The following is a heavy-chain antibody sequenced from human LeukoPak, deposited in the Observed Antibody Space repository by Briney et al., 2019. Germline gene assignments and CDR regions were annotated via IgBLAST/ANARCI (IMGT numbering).Heavy chain of an antibody. CDR1: GYTFTSYG. V-gene: IGHV1-18*01. D-gene: IGHD3-3*01. CDR3: ARGRTIFGVVNDWYFDL. CDR2: ISAYNGNT. Sequence: ASVKVSCKASGYTFTSYGISWVRQAPGQGLEWMGWISAYNGNTNYAQKLQGRVTMTTDTSTSTAYMELRSLRSDDTVVYYCARGRTIFGVVNDWYFDLWGRGTLVTVSS. J-gene: IGHJ2*01.